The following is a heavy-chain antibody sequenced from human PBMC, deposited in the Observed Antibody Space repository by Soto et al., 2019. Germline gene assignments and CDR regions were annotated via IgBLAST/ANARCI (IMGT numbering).Heavy chain of an antibody. CDR1: GYTFLNYA. CDR3: ARRLSAFDV. J-gene: IGHJ3*01. Sequence: ASVKVSCKTSGYTFLNYAIHWVRQAPGQGLEWMGWVNPSNGYTRYSENFQARLSLTRDTSANTAYMELTSLRSEDTAVYYCARRLSAFDVWGQGTVVTVSS. CDR2: VNPSNGYT. V-gene: IGHV1-3*01.